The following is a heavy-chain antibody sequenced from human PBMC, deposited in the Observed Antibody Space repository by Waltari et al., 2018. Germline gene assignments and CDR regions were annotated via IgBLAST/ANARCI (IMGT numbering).Heavy chain of an antibody. CDR1: GGSISGYF. Sequence: QVQLQESGPGLVKPSETLSLTCTVSGGSISGYFWNWIRQPAGKGLEWIGRIYSSGSTNYNPSLKSRVTMSVDTSKTQFSLKLTSVTAADTGVYYCARDSRSSWPNGGFDPWGQGTLVTVSS. CDR3: ARDSRSSWPNGGFDP. CDR2: IYSSGST. D-gene: IGHD6-13*01. J-gene: IGHJ5*02. V-gene: IGHV4-4*07.